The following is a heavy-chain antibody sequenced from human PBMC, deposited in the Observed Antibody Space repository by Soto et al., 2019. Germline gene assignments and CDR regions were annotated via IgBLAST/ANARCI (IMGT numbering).Heavy chain of an antibody. CDR2: ISGSGGST. Sequence: GVLRLSCAASGLTFSSYAMGWVRQAPGKGLEWVSAISGSGGSTYYADSVKGRFTISRDNSKNTLYLQMNGLRAEDTAVYYCEKTLAAMVTAEYFQHWGQGTLVTVSS. CDR1: GLTFSSYA. J-gene: IGHJ1*01. CDR3: EKTLAAMVTAEYFQH. V-gene: IGHV3-23*01. D-gene: IGHD5-18*01.